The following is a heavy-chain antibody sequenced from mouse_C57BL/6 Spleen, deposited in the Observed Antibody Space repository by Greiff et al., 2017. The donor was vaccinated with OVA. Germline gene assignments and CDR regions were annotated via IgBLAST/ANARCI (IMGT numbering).Heavy chain of an antibody. J-gene: IGHJ2*01. CDR3: ARTGRGDYFDY. Sequence: QVQLQQPGAELVKPGASVKLSCKASGYTFTSYWMHWVKQRPGQGLEWIGMIHPNSGSTNYNEKFKSKATLTVDKSSSTAYMQLSSLTSEDSAVYYCARTGRGDYFDYWGQGTTLTVSS. CDR2: IHPNSGST. CDR1: GYTFTSYW. V-gene: IGHV1-64*01.